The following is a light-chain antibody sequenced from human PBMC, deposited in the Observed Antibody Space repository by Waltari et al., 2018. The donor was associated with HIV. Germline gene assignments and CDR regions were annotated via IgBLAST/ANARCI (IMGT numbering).Light chain of an antibody. CDR2: EVS. V-gene: IGLV2-14*01. Sequence: QSALTQPASVSGSPGQSLTISRTGTSSDVGGYNYVSWYQQHPGKAPKLMLYEVSNRPSGVSNRFSGSKSGNTASLTISGLQAEDEADYYCSSYTSSSPVVFGGGTKLTVL. CDR3: SSYTSSSPVV. CDR1: SSDVGGYNY. J-gene: IGLJ2*01.